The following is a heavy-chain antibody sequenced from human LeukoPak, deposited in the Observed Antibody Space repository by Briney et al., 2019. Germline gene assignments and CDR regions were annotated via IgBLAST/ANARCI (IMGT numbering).Heavy chain of an antibody. Sequence: GGSLRLSCTASGFTFDDYGMTWVRQALGKGLEFVSSINWRGGGTVYADSVKGRFTISRDNAKKSLYLQINSLRADDTAVYYCARDPESSSFDLWGRGALVTVSS. CDR3: ARDPESSSFDL. D-gene: IGHD6-13*01. CDR1: GFTFDDYG. J-gene: IGHJ5*02. CDR2: INWRGGGT. V-gene: IGHV3-20*04.